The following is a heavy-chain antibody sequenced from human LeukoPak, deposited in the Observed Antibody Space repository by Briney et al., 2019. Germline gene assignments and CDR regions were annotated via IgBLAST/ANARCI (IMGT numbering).Heavy chain of an antibody. D-gene: IGHD3-16*01. V-gene: IGHV4-34*01. CDR1: GGSFSGYF. Sequence: PETLSLTCAVYGGSFSGYFWTWIRQPPGKGLEWIGEINHSGSTNYNPSLKTRVTTSVDTSSNQFSLKLSSVTAADTAVYYCARGEGGWYFDLWGRGTLVTVSS. J-gene: IGHJ2*01. CDR2: INHSGST. CDR3: ARGEGGWYFDL.